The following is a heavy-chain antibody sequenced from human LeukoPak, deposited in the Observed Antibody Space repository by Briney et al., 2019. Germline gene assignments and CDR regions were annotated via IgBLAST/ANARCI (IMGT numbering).Heavy chain of an antibody. CDR2: IYYSGST. D-gene: IGHD6-13*01. Sequence: SETLSLTCTVSGGSISSYFWSWIRQPPGKGLEWIGYIYYSGSTNYNPSLKSRVTISVDTSKNQFSLKLSSVTAADTAVYYCARAGHSSSWYWGWREVRFDPWGQGTLVTVSS. J-gene: IGHJ5*02. CDR3: ARAGHSSSWYWGWREVRFDP. V-gene: IGHV4-59*01. CDR1: GGSISSYF.